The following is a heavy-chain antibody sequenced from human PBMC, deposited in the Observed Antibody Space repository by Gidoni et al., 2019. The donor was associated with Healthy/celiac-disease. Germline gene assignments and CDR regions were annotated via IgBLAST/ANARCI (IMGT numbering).Heavy chain of an antibody. J-gene: IGHJ4*02. V-gene: IGHV1-2*02. CDR3: ARVLYYDFWSGYYRISLAY. CDR1: GYTLTGHY. CDR2: NNPNSGGT. Sequence: QVQLAQSGAEVKKPGASVKVSCTASGYTLTGHYMHWVRQAPGQGLEWMGWNNPNSGGTNYAQKFQGRVTMTRDTSISTAYMELSRLRSDDTAVYYCARVLYYDFWSGYYRISLAYWGQGTLVTVSS. D-gene: IGHD3-3*01.